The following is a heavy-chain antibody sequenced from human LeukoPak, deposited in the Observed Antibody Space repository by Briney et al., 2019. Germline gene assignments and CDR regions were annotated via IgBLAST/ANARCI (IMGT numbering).Heavy chain of an antibody. CDR2: MNPNSGNT. D-gene: IGHD4-17*01. CDR1: GGTFSSYA. Sequence: GSSVKVSCKASGGTFSSYAISWVRQAPGQGLEWMGWMNPNSGNTGYAQKFQGRVIMTRNTSISTAYMELSSLRSEDTAVYYCARPYPSSYGDYNPFDYWGQGTLVTVSS. CDR3: ARPYPSSYGDYNPFDY. V-gene: IGHV1-8*02. J-gene: IGHJ4*02.